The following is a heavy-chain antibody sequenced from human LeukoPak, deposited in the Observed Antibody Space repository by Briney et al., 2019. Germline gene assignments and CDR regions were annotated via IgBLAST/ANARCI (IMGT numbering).Heavy chain of an antibody. CDR1: GYSFTNDG. D-gene: IGHD6-6*01. J-gene: IGHJ4*02. CDR3: ARHRQLVPDY. V-gene: IGHV5-51*01. CDR2: IYRGDSDT. Sequence: GESLKISCQASGYSFTNDGIGWVRQMPGKGLEGMGGIYRGDSDTRYTTSFQGQLTISVDKSISTAYLQWSSLKDSDTAMYYCARHRQLVPDYWGQGTLVTVSS.